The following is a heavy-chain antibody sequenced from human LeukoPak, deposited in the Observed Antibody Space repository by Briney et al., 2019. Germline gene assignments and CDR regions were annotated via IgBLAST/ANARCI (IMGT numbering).Heavy chain of an antibody. V-gene: IGHV3-23*01. CDR3: ARDTYGDGDY. CDR1: GFTVSSNY. CDR2: ISGSGGST. D-gene: IGHD4-17*01. Sequence: QTGGSLRLSCAASGFTVSSNYMSWVRQAPGKGLEWVSAISGSGGSTYYADSVKGRFTISRDNTDNSLYLQMNSLGAEDTAVYYCARDTYGDGDYWGQGTLVTVSS. J-gene: IGHJ4*02.